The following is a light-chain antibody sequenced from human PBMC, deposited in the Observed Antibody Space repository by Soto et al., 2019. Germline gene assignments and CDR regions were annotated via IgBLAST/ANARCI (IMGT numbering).Light chain of an antibody. CDR2: AAS. J-gene: IGKJ1*01. Sequence: ALQMTQSPSSLSASVGDRVTITCRASQGIGNRLGWYQQKPGKAPKLLIYAASTLQSGVPSRFSGSGSGTDFTLAISCLQPEDFATYYCLQDYNYPWTFGQGTRVEIK. CDR3: LQDYNYPWT. CDR1: QGIGNR. V-gene: IGKV1-6*01.